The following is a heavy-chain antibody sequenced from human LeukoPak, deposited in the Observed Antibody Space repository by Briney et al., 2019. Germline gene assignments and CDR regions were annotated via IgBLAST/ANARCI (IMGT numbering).Heavy chain of an antibody. CDR2: INPNSGGT. CDR1: GYTFTGYY. V-gene: IGHV1-2*02. Sequence: ASVKVSXKASGYTFTGYYMHWVRQAPGQGLEWMGWINPNSGGTNYAQKFQVRVTMTRDTSISTAYMELSRLRSDDTAVYYCARALDYGDYPNWFDPWGQRTLVTVSS. J-gene: IGHJ5*02. CDR3: ARALDYGDYPNWFDP. D-gene: IGHD4-17*01.